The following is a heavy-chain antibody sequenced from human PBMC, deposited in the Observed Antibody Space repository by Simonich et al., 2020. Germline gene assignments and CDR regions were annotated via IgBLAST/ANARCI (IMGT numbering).Heavy chain of an antibody. D-gene: IGHD1-1*01. J-gene: IGHJ4*02. Sequence: EVQLVESGGGLIQPGGSLRLSCAASGFTVSSNYMSWVRQAPGEGLELVSVIYSGGSTYYADSVKGRFTISRDNSKNTLYLQINSLRAEDTAVYYCARWTATGYYFDYWGQGTLVTVSS. CDR1: GFTVSSNY. V-gene: IGHV3-53*01. CDR2: IYSGGST. CDR3: ARWTATGYYFDY.